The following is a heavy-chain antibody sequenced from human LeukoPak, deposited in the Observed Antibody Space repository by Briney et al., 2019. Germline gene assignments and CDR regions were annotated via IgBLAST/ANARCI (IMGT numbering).Heavy chain of an antibody. Sequence: PGGSLRLSCAASGFTFSIYAMHWVRQAPGKGLEWVAVISYDGSDKYYADSVKGRFTIYRDNSKNTLYLQMNSLRTEDTAVYYCARRWYFDLWGRGTLVTVSS. CDR1: GFTFSIYA. CDR2: ISYDGSDK. CDR3: ARRWYFDL. V-gene: IGHV3-30*04. J-gene: IGHJ2*01.